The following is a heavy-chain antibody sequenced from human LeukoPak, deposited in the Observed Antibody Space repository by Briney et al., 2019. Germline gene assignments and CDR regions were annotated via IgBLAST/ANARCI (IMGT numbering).Heavy chain of an antibody. V-gene: IGHV3-30*18. CDR1: GFTFSDYG. D-gene: IGHD6-19*01. Sequence: GKSLRLSCAASGFTFSDYGIHWVRQAPGKGLEWVAVVSYDGSNTFYANSVKGRFTISRDNSKNTLFLQMDSLRPEDTAVYFCAKGTGSGWFDCFDYWGQGTLVTVSS. J-gene: IGHJ4*02. CDR3: AKGTGSGWFDCFDY. CDR2: VSYDGSNT.